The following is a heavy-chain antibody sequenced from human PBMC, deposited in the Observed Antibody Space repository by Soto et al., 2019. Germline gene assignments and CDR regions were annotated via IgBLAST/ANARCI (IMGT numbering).Heavy chain of an antibody. D-gene: IGHD2-21*02. J-gene: IGHJ4*02. CDR1: GESISSSSYY. Sequence: SETLSLTCIVSGESISSSSYYWGWIRQPPGKGLEWIGSIYYSGRTYYNPSFKSRVTISIDTSKNQFSLKLSSVTATDTAVYYCARQRTTVVTQAYSDHWGQGALVTVSS. V-gene: IGHV4-39*01. CDR3: ARQRTTVVTQAYSDH. CDR2: IYYSGRT.